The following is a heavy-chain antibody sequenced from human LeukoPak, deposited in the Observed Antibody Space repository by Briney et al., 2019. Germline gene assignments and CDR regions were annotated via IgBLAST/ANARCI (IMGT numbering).Heavy chain of an antibody. V-gene: IGHV3-30*04. CDR2: ISYDGSNK. Sequence: GRSLRLSCAASGFTFSSYAMHWVRQAPGKGLEWVAVISYDGSNKYYAGSVKGRFTISRDNSKNTLYLQMNSLRAEDTAVYYCARAPYFRTVIVGAIGYWGQGTLVTVSS. D-gene: IGHD1-26*01. CDR1: GFTFSSYA. CDR3: ARAPYFRTVIVGAIGY. J-gene: IGHJ4*02.